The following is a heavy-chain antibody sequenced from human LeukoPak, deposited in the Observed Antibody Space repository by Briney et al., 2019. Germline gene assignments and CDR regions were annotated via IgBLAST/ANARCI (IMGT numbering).Heavy chain of an antibody. CDR1: GYTFSSYG. Sequence: ASVKVSCKASGYTFSSYGISWVRQAPGQGLEWMGWINAYNGNTNYAQKLQGRVTMTTDTSTSTAYMELRSLRSDDTVVYYCARDRYGSGSYYTGALRYWGQGTLVTVSS. V-gene: IGHV1-18*01. CDR3: ARDRYGSGSYYTGALRY. J-gene: IGHJ4*02. CDR2: INAYNGNT. D-gene: IGHD3-10*01.